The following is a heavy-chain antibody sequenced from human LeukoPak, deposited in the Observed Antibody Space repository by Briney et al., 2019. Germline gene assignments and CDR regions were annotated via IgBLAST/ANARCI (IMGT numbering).Heavy chain of an antibody. Sequence: GGSLRLSCAASGFTFSSYGMHWVRQAPGKGLEWVAFIRYDGSNKYYADSVKGRFTISRDNAKNSLYLQMTSLRGEDTAVYYCAKDPVPSYYGSGSADYWGQGTLVTVSS. CDR1: GFTFSSYG. CDR3: AKDPVPSYYGSGSADY. D-gene: IGHD3-10*01. V-gene: IGHV3-30*02. CDR2: IRYDGSNK. J-gene: IGHJ4*02.